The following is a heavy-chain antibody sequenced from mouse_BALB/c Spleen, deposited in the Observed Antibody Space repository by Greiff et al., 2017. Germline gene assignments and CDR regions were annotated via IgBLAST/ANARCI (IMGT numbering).Heavy chain of an antibody. CDR3: AREGDGYDKDFYAMDY. D-gene: IGHD2-2*01. J-gene: IGHJ4*01. CDR1: GFTFTDYY. V-gene: IGHV7-3*02. Sequence: EVKLVESGGGLVQPGGSLRLSCATSGFTFTDYYMSWVRQPPGKALEWLGFIRNKANGYTTEYSASVKGRFTISRDNSQSILYLQMNTLRAEDSATYYCAREGDGYDKDFYAMDYWGQGTSVTVSS. CDR2: IRNKANGYTT.